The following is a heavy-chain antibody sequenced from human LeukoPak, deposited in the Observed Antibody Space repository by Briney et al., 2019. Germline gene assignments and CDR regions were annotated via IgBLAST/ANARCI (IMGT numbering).Heavy chain of an antibody. Sequence: SVKVSCKASGGTFSSYTISWVRQAPGQGLEWMGRIIPILGIANYAQKFQGRVTITADKSTSTAYMELSSLRSEDTAVYYCARDEDYYDSSCYYGGYWGQGTLVTVSS. CDR3: ARDEDYYDSSCYYGGY. V-gene: IGHV1-69*04. CDR1: GGTFSSYT. D-gene: IGHD3-22*01. J-gene: IGHJ4*02. CDR2: IIPILGIA.